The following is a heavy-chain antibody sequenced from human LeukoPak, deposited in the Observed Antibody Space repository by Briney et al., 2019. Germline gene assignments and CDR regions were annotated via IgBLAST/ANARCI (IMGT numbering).Heavy chain of an antibody. J-gene: IGHJ6*02. CDR1: GFTFDDYA. CDR3: AKERMVRGNHFYYYGMDV. Sequence: TGGSLRLSCAASGFTFDDYAMHWVRQAPGKGLEWVSGISWNSGSIGYADSVKGRFTISRDNAKNSLYLQMNSLRAEDTALYYCAKERMVRGNHFYYYGMDVWGQGTTVTVSS. D-gene: IGHD3-10*01. V-gene: IGHV3-9*01. CDR2: ISWNSGSI.